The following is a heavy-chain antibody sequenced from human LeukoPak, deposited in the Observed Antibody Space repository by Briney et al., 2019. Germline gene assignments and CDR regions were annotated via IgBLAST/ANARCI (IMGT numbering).Heavy chain of an antibody. CDR2: VSAYNGVT. V-gene: IGHV1-18*01. J-gene: IGHJ6*02. Sequence: ASVKVSCKASGYTFTSYAVSWVRQAPGQGLEWMGWVSAYNGVTNYAQKFQGRVTMTTDTSISTAYMEVSRLRSDDTAAYYCARVRIGQQLDKYYYYAMDVWGQGTTVTVSS. D-gene: IGHD6-13*01. CDR1: GYTFTSYA. CDR3: ARVRIGQQLDKYYYYAMDV.